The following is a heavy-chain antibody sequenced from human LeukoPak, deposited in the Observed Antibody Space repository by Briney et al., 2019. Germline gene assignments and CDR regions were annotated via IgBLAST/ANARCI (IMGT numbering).Heavy chain of an antibody. CDR1: GFTVSSNY. D-gene: IGHD1/OR15-1a*01. CDR3: AKESGATWNIDS. V-gene: IGHV3-23*01. CDR2: ISGSGHGT. J-gene: IGHJ4*02. Sequence: GGSLRLSCAASGFTVSSNYMSWVRQSPGKGLEWVSAISGSGHGTYYTDSVKGRFTISRDNSKNTLSLQMSSLRAEDTAVYYCAKESGATWNIDSWGQGTLVTVSS.